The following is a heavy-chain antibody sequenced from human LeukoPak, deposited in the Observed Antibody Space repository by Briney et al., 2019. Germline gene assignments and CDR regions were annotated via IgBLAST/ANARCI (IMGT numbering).Heavy chain of an antibody. CDR1: GGSISSGGYS. D-gene: IGHD3-10*01. CDR2: IYHSGST. J-gene: IGHJ4*02. CDR3: ARHKSYGSGSYYILYFDY. Sequence: PSETLSLTCAVSGGSISSGGYSWSWIRQPPGKGLEWIGYIYHSGSTYYNPSLKSRVTISVDRSKNQFSLKLSSVTAADTAVYYCARHKSYGSGSYYILYFDYWGQGTLVTVSS. V-gene: IGHV4-30-2*01.